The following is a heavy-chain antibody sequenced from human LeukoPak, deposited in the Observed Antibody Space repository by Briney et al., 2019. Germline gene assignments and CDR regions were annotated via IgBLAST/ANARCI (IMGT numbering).Heavy chain of an antibody. CDR1: GFTFSSYA. Sequence: PGGSLRLSCAAFGFTFSSYAMSWVRQAPGKGLEWVSAISGSGGSTYYADSVKGRFTISRDNSKNTLYLQMNSLRAEDTAVYYCACTELPINWFDPWGQGTLVTVSS. D-gene: IGHD5-24*01. CDR2: ISGSGGST. CDR3: ACTELPINWFDP. V-gene: IGHV3-23*01. J-gene: IGHJ5*02.